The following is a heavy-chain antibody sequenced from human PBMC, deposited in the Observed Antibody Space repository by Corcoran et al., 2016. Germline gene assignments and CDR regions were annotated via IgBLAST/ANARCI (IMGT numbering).Heavy chain of an antibody. CDR3: TRHDVGRSGSPFGMAV. Sequence: EVQLVESGGDLVQPGGSLKLSCAASGLTFSGSAMHWVRQAFGKGLEWVGRSRSKTNSYATAYAASVKGRFTISRDDSKNTAYLQMNSLKTDDSAMYYSTRHDVGRSGSPFGMAVWGQGTTVTVS. CDR1: GLTFSGSA. CDR2: SRSKTNSYAT. J-gene: IGHJ6*02. V-gene: IGHV3-73*02. D-gene: IGHD3-10*01.